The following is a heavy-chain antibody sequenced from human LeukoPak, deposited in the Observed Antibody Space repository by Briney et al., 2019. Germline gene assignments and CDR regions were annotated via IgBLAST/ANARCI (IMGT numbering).Heavy chain of an antibody. D-gene: IGHD1-14*01. CDR3: ARPHTLDRTTKYYFDY. V-gene: IGHV5-51*07. CDR1: GYRFTSSW. CDR2: IYPGDSDI. Sequence: GESLKISCKGSGYRFTSSWIGWVHQLPGKGPEWMGIIYPGDSDIRYSPSFQGQVTISADKSISTAYLQWSSLKASDTAMYYCARPHTLDRTTKYYFDYWGQGTLVTVSS. J-gene: IGHJ4*02.